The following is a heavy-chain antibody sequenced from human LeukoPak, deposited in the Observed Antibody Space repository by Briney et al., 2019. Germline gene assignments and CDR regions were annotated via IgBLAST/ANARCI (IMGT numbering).Heavy chain of an antibody. CDR2: ISSNGGST. J-gene: IGHJ3*02. V-gene: IGHV3-64*01. CDR3: ARDHEDSSGWYMAFGI. D-gene: IGHD6-19*01. Sequence: PGGSLRLSCAASGFTFSSYAMHWVRQAPGRGLEYVSAISSNGGSTYYANSVKGRFTISRDNSKNTLYLQMGSLRAGDMAVYYCARDHEDSSGWYMAFGIWGQGTMVTVSS. CDR1: GFTFSSYA.